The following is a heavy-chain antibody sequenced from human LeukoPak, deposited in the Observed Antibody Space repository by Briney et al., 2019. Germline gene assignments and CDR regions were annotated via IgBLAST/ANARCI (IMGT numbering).Heavy chain of an antibody. Sequence: KPSETLSLTCAVYGGSFSGYYWSWIRQPPGKGLEWIGEINHSGSTNYNPSLKSRVTISVDPSKNQFSLKLSSVTAADTAVYYCARVRKAFLGYCSGGSCYADYWGQGTLVTVSS. D-gene: IGHD2-15*01. CDR3: ARVRKAFLGYCSGGSCYADY. V-gene: IGHV4-34*01. J-gene: IGHJ4*02. CDR2: INHSGST. CDR1: GGSFSGYY.